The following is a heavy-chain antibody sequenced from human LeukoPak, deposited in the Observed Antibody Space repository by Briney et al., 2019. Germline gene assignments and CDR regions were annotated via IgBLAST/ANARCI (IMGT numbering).Heavy chain of an antibody. J-gene: IGHJ4*02. CDR1: GFTVSSNY. D-gene: IGHD6-19*01. V-gene: IGHV3-53*01. Sequence: GGSLRLSCAASGFTVSSNYMSWVRQAPGKGLEWVSIIYSDGGTYYADSVKGRFTISRDNSKNTLYLQMNSLRAEDTAVYYCAKGRIAVAGTAPGDYWGQGTLVTVSS. CDR3: AKGRIAVAGTAPGDY. CDR2: IYSDGGT.